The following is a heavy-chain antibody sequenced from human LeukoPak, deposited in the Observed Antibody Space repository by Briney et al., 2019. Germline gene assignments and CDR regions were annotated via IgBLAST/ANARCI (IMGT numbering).Heavy chain of an antibody. CDR1: GGSFSGYY. Sequence: SETLSLTCAVYGGSFSGYYWSWIRQPPGKGLEWIGEINHSGSTNYNPSLKSRVTISVDTSKNQFSLKLSSVTAADTAVYYCARGGRRIRGYYYDSSGYYYFDYWGQGTLVTVSS. CDR3: ARGGRRIRGYYYDSSGYYYFDY. CDR2: INHSGST. D-gene: IGHD3-22*01. J-gene: IGHJ4*02. V-gene: IGHV4-34*01.